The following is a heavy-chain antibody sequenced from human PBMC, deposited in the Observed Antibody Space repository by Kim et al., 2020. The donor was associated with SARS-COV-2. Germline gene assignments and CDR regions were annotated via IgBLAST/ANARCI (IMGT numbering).Heavy chain of an antibody. Sequence: GGSLRLSCAASGFTFSSYAMSWVRQAPGKGLEWVSAISGSGGSTYYADSVKGRFTISRDNSKNTLYRQMNSLRAEDTAVYYCAKDRQWFGEFIRVAFDYWGQGTLVTVSS. CDR3: AKDRQWFGEFIRVAFDY. CDR1: GFTFSSYA. D-gene: IGHD3-10*01. CDR2: ISGSGGST. V-gene: IGHV3-23*01. J-gene: IGHJ4*02.